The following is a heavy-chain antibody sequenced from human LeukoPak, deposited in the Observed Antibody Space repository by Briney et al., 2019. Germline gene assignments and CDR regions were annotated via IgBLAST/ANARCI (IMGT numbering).Heavy chain of an antibody. J-gene: IGHJ4*01. D-gene: IGHD3-9*01. CDR3: TSQKYDILAGFYFY. CDR1: GFTFDDYA. CDR2: ISWNSGTI. V-gene: IGHV3-9*01. Sequence: GGSLRLSCAASGFTFDDYAMHWVRQAPGKGLEWVSGISWNSGTIGYADSVKGRFTISRDDSKNTVFLQMNSLTTEDTAVYYCTSQKYDILAGFYFYWGQGTLVTVSS.